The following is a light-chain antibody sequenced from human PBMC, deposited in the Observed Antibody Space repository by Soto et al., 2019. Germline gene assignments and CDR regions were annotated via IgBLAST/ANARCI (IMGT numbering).Light chain of an antibody. CDR1: QSISSW. CDR2: KAS. Sequence: DIQMTQSPSTLSASVGDRVTITCRASQSISSWLAWYQQKPGKAPKLLIYKASTLESEVPSRFRGSGSGTAFTLTISSLQPDDFATYYCQQYNSDPPWTFGQGTKVEIK. CDR3: QQYNSDPPWT. V-gene: IGKV1-5*03. J-gene: IGKJ1*01.